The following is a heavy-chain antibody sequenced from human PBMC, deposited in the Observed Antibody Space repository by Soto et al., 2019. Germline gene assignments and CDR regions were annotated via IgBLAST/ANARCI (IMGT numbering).Heavy chain of an antibody. J-gene: IGHJ4*02. Sequence: EVQLLEAGGNLIQPGGSLRLSCAASGFTFSSYAMSWVRQAPGQGLEWLSAISGPGATIYYADSVKGRFTISRDNSKNTLYLQMNSLTAEDTAVYYCAKMLTMVRGVTGLRDFDFWGQGTLVTVS. D-gene: IGHD3-10*01. CDR1: GFTFSSYA. CDR3: AKMLTMVRGVTGLRDFDF. CDR2: ISGPGATI. V-gene: IGHV3-23*01.